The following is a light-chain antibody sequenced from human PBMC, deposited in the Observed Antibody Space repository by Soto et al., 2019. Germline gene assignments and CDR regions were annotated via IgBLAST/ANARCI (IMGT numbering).Light chain of an antibody. CDR2: GAS. V-gene: IGKV3-15*01. Sequence: EIVMTQSPATLSVSPGERATLSCRASQSVSNNLAWYQQRPGQAPRLLIYGASTRATGIPARFSGSGSGTEFTHTISSLQSEDFAVYYCQQYNNWPPGAFGQGNKGEIK. CDR3: QQYNNWPPGA. J-gene: IGKJ1*01. CDR1: QSVSNN.